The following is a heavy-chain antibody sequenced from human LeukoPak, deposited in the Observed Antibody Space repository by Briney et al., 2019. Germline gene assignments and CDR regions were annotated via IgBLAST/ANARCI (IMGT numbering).Heavy chain of an antibody. Sequence: GESLKISCKGSGYRFAGYWIGWVRQMPGKGLEWMGIIYPGDSDTRYSPSFQGQVTISADKSISTAYLQWSSLKASDTAMYYCARQSSGWYSDAFDIWGQGTMVTVSS. J-gene: IGHJ3*02. V-gene: IGHV5-51*01. CDR2: IYPGDSDT. D-gene: IGHD6-19*01. CDR1: GYRFAGYW. CDR3: ARQSSGWYSDAFDI.